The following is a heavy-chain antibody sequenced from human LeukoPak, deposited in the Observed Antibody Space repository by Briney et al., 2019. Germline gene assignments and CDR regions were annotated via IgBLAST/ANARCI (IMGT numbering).Heavy chain of an antibody. CDR2: IKQDGSEK. D-gene: IGHD1-1*01. J-gene: IGHJ4*02. V-gene: IGHV3-7*01. CDR1: GFTFSSYW. Sequence: PGGSLRLSCAASGFTFSSYWMSWVRQAPGKGLEWVANIKQDGSEKYYVDSVKGRFTISRDNAKNSLYLQMNSLRAEDTAVYYCATLRLYNWNDLYYLDYWGQGTLVTVSS. CDR3: ATLRLYNWNDLYYLDY.